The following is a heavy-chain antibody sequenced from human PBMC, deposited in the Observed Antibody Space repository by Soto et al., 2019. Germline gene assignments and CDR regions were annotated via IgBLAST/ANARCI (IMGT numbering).Heavy chain of an antibody. D-gene: IGHD3-22*01. J-gene: IGHJ4*02. CDR1: GFTFGDYG. CDR3: ARVFGDNGGHYYDY. CDR2: ITDKGGRK. V-gene: IGHV3-64*02. Sequence: QHGGSLRLSCAASGFTFGDYGMHWVRQAPGKGLEYVAAITDKGGRKYYAGSVKGRFTISRDNSRNTLYLKMGSLAAEDMAVYYCARVFGDNGGHYYDYWGQGSLVTVSS.